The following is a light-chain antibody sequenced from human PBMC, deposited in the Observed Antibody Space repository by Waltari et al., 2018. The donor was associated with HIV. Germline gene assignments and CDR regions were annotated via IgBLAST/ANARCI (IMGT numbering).Light chain of an antibody. J-gene: IGKJ5*01. Sequence: DIQMTQSPSSLSASVGGRVPVTCRPSQGVRNELGWFQQKPGQAPQRLIYAASHLQSGVPSRFSGSGSETYFTLTITDLQPEDSATYFCLQHNSYPLITFGQGTRLEI. CDR3: LQHNSYPLIT. CDR2: AAS. CDR1: QGVRNE. V-gene: IGKV1-17*02.